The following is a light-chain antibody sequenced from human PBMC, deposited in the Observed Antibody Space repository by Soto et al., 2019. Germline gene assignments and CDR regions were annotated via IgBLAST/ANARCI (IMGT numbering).Light chain of an antibody. CDR3: SSYTISNTLV. V-gene: IGLV2-14*01. CDR1: SSDVGDYNY. CDR2: EVS. Sequence: QSALTQPASVSGSPGQSITISCTGTSSDVGDYNYVSWYQQHPGKAPKLMISEVSNRPSGVSNRFSGSKSGSTASLTISGLQAEDEDDYYCSSYTISNTLVFGGGTQLTVL. J-gene: IGLJ3*02.